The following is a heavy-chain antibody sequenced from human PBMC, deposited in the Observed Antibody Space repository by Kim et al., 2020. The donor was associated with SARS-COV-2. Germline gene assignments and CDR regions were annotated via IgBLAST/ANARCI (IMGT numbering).Heavy chain of an antibody. Sequence: ASVKVSCKASGYTFINYYFHWVRQAPGQGLEWMGIVNPGDGDTSYTQKFQGRVTMTRDTSTGTVFMELGSLTSEDTAVYYCVGERARAQYFDLWGRGTLV. V-gene: IGHV1-46*01. CDR2: VNPGDGDT. J-gene: IGHJ2*01. CDR3: VGERARAQYFDL. CDR1: GYTFINYY.